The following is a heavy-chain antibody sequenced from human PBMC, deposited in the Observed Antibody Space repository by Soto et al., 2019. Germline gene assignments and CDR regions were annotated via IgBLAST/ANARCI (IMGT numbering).Heavy chain of an antibody. CDR1: GDSVSNYY. CDR2: VYSSGAT. D-gene: IGHD1-20*01. V-gene: IGHV4-4*07. J-gene: IGHJ6*02. Sequence: LSLTCTVSGDSVSNYYWSWIRQPAGRGLEWIGRVYSSGATNYNPSLNGRVTMSVDTSRNQFSLRLSSVTAADTAIYYCTKGPNWNYYYYGVDVWGQGTAVTVSS. CDR3: TKGPNWNYYYYGVDV.